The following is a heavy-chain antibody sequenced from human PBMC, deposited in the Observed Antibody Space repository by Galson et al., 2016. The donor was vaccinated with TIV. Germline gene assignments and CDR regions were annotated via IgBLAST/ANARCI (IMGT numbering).Heavy chain of an antibody. D-gene: IGHD5-18*01. V-gene: IGHV1-69*13. CDR2: IIPMFGTA. J-gene: IGHJ6*02. Sequence: SVKVSCKASGGNFSSYVIKWVRQAPGQGLEWMGVIIPMFGTANYAQKFQGRVTITADESTSTAYMELSSLRSEDTAVYYCAKDRNTAFDTHYSYYGLDVWGQGTTVIVSS. CDR1: GGNFSSYV. CDR3: AKDRNTAFDTHYSYYGLDV.